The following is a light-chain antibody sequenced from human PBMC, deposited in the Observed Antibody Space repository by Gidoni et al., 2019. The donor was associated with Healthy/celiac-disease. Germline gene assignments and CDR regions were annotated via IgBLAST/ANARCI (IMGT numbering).Light chain of an antibody. Sequence: IVMTPSPATLSVPPGERATLSCRASQSVRSNLAWYQQKPGQAPRHLIYGASTRATGIPARFSGSGSGTEFTLTISSLQAEDFAVYYCQQYNNWPPWTFXQXTKVEIK. J-gene: IGKJ1*01. CDR2: GAS. CDR3: QQYNNWPPWT. V-gene: IGKV3-15*01. CDR1: QSVRSN.